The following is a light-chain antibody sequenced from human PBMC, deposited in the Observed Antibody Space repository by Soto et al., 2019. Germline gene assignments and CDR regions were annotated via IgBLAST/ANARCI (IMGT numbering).Light chain of an antibody. CDR3: QQYNSFPT. J-gene: IGKJ1*01. Sequence: DIQMTQSPSTLSASVGDRVTITFRASQSISSWLAWYQQKPGRAPKLLIYKASSLESGVPSSFSGSGSGTEFTLTISSLQPDDFATYYCQQYNSFPTFGQGTKVEIK. V-gene: IGKV1-5*03. CDR2: KAS. CDR1: QSISSW.